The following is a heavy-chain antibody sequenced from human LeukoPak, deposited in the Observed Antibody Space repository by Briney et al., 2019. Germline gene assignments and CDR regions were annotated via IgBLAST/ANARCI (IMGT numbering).Heavy chain of an antibody. CDR1: GDSVSNNRAA. CDR2: TYYRSKWYN. V-gene: IGHV6-1*01. D-gene: IGHD3-9*01. J-gene: IGHJ6*02. Sequence: SQTLSLTCAISGDSVSNNRAAWHWIRQSPSRGLEWLGRTYYRSKWYNDYAVSVKSRITINPDTSKNQFSLQLNSVTPEDTAVYYCATVQIADILTLYYYGMDVWGQGTTVTVSS. CDR3: ATVQIADILTLYYYGMDV.